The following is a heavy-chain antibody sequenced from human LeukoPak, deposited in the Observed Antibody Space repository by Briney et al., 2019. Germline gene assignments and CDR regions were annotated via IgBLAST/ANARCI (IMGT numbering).Heavy chain of an antibody. D-gene: IGHD6-19*01. V-gene: IGHV3-23*01. CDR1: GFTFSSYA. CDR3: AKARRGSGWLLGPYMDV. J-gene: IGHJ6*03. CDR2: FSGSGGST. Sequence: PGGSLRLSCAASGFTFSSYAMSWVRQAPGKGLEWVSAFSGSGGSTYYAASVKGRFTISRDNSKNTLYLQMNSLRAEDTAVYYCAKARRGSGWLLGPYMDVWGKGTTVTVSS.